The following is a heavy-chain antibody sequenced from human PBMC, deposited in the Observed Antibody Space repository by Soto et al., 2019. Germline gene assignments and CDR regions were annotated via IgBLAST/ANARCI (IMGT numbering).Heavy chain of an antibody. CDR2: ISAYNGNT. Sequence: ASVKVSCKASGYTFTSYGISWVRQAPGQGLEWMGWISAYNGNTNYAQKLQGRVTMTTDTSTSTAYMELRSLRSDDTAVYYCARDWEIVVVPSPNDAFDFWGQGTMVTVSS. V-gene: IGHV1-18*01. J-gene: IGHJ3*01. CDR3: ARDWEIVVVPSPNDAFDF. D-gene: IGHD2-2*01. CDR1: GYTFTSYG.